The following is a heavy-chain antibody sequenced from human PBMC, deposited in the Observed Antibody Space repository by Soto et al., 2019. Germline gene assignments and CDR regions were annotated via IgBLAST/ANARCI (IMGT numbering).Heavy chain of an antibody. D-gene: IGHD2-2*01. V-gene: IGHV5-10-1*01. CDR1: GYSFTSYW. CDR2: IDPSDSYT. Sequence: PGESLKIWWKGSGYSFTSYWISWVRQMPGKGLEWMGRIDPSDSYTNYSPSFQGHVTISADKSISTAYLQWSSLKASDTAMYYCASQGYCSSTSCSEGLYYYYGMDVWGQGTTVTVSS. J-gene: IGHJ6*02. CDR3: ASQGYCSSTSCSEGLYYYYGMDV.